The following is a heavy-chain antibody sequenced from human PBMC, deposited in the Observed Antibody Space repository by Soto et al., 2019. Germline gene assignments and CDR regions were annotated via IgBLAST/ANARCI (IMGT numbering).Heavy chain of an antibody. J-gene: IGHJ4*02. D-gene: IGHD6-19*01. CDR2: ISAYNGNI. CDR3: ARDLAGGLVDY. Sequence: QVQLVQSGAEVKKPGASVKVSCKASGYTFTSYGISWVRQAPGQGLEWMGWISAYNGNIKYAQKLQGRVTMTTDTATSTANMELRSLRSEDTAAYYCARDLAGGLVDYWGQGTLVTVSS. V-gene: IGHV1-18*01. CDR1: GYTFTSYG.